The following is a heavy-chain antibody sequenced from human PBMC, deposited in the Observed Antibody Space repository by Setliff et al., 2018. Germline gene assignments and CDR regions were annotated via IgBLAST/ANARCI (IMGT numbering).Heavy chain of an antibody. CDR2: IYYSGNT. CDR3: ARGHCSSGECPNYFDP. D-gene: IGHD2-15*01. J-gene: IGHJ5*02. CDR1: GGSMIGGHYY. V-gene: IGHV4-31*03. Sequence: SETLSLTCTVSGGSMIGGHYYWSWIRQLPGKGLEWIAYIYYSGNTYYNPSLKSRVTISVDTSKNQFSLRINSVTAADTAVYYCARGHCSSGECPNYFDPWGQGTQVT.